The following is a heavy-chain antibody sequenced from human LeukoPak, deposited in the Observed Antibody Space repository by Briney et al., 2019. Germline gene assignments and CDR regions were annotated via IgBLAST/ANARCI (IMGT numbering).Heavy chain of an antibody. Sequence: ASVKVSCKASGYTSTGYYMHWVRQAPGQGLEWMGWINPNSGGTNYAQKFQGRVTMTRDTSISTAYMELSRLRSDDTAVYYCARVLGAYSGYEPFDYWGQGTLVTVSS. D-gene: IGHD5-12*01. J-gene: IGHJ4*02. CDR1: GYTSTGYY. CDR3: ARVLGAYSGYEPFDY. V-gene: IGHV1-2*02. CDR2: INPNSGGT.